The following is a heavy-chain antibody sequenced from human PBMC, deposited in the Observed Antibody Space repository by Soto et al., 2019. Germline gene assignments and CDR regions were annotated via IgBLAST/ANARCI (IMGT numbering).Heavy chain of an antibody. Sequence: SETLSLTCTVSGGSISSYYWTSVRQPPGKGVEWIGCILQSGSTSSKPSLKSRVTISVDRSKIQFSLKLSSVTAAGTAVGHGARDLPNWLDSWGQGT. CDR2: ILQSGST. V-gene: IGHV4-59*12. CDR3: ARDLPNWLDS. CDR1: GGSISSYY. J-gene: IGHJ5*01.